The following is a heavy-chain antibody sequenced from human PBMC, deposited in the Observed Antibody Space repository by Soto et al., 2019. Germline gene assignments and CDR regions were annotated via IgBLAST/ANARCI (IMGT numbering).Heavy chain of an antibody. V-gene: IGHV1-18*01. Sequence: GASVKVSCKASGYTFTSYGISWVRQAPGQGLEWMGWISAYNGNTNYAQKLQGRVTMTTDTSTSTAYMELRSLRSDDTAVYYCAREVSASIAAAGTWFDPWGQGTLVTV. CDR1: GYTFTSYG. CDR2: ISAYNGNT. J-gene: IGHJ5*02. D-gene: IGHD6-13*01. CDR3: AREVSASIAAAGTWFDP.